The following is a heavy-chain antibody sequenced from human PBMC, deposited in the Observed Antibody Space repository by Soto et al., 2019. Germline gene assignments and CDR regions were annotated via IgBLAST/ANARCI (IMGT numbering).Heavy chain of an antibody. J-gene: IGHJ5*02. CDR2: ISGSGGST. Sequence: SGGSLRLSCAASGVTFSSYAMSWVRQAPGKGLEWVSAISGSGGSTYYADSVKGRFTISRDNSKNTLYLQMNSLRAEDTAVYYCAKWARNYDGFDPWGQGTLVTVSS. CDR1: GVTFSSYA. CDR3: AKWARNYDGFDP. V-gene: IGHV3-23*01. D-gene: IGHD5-12*01.